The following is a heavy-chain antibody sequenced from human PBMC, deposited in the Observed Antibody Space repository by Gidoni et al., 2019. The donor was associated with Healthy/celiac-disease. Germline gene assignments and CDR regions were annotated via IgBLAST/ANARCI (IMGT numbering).Heavy chain of an antibody. J-gene: IGHJ5*02. CDR1: GFTFCSYA. V-gene: IGHV3-30*01. Sequence: QVQLVDSGGGVVQPGRSLRLSCAASGFTFCSYAMHWVRQAPGKGLEWVAVISYDGSNKYYADSVKGRFTISRDNSKNTLYLQMNSLRAEDTAVYYCARDGGYSNYDWFDPWGQGTLVTVSS. CDR3: ARDGGYSNYDWFDP. D-gene: IGHD4-4*01. CDR2: ISYDGSNK.